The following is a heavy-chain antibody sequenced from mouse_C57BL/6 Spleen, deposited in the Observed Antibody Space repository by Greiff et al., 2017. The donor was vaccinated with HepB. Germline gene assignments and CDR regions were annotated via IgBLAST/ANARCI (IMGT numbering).Heavy chain of an antibody. D-gene: IGHD4-1*01. CDR3: ARRAWDEGYFDV. CDR2: IYPGSGST. V-gene: IGHV1-55*01. Sequence: QVQLKQPGAELVKPGASVKMSCKASGYTFTSYWITWVKQRPGQGLEWIGVIYPGSGSTNYTEKFKGKATLTVDTASSTAYMQLSSLTSEDSAVYYCARRAWDEGYFDVWGTGTTVTVSS. CDR1: GYTFTSYW. J-gene: IGHJ1*03.